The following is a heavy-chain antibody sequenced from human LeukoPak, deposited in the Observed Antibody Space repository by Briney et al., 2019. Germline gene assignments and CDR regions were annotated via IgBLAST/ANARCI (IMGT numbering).Heavy chain of an antibody. CDR3: ARQSVDIVVVPAAIGYMDV. CDR2: INPNSGGT. Sequence: ASVKVSCKASGYTFTGYYMHWVRQAPGQGLEWMGWINPNSGGTNYAQKFQGRVTMTRDTSISTAYMELSRLRSDDTAVYYCARQSVDIVVVPAAIGYMDVWGKGTTVTVPS. D-gene: IGHD2-2*02. J-gene: IGHJ6*03. CDR1: GYTFTGYY. V-gene: IGHV1-2*02.